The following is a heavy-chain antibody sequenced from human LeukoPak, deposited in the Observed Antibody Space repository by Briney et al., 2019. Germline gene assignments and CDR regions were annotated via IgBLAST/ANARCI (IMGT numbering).Heavy chain of an antibody. CDR3: ARPPDSSDYGAAFDY. CDR2: IYHSGTT. V-gene: IGHV4-38-2*01. Sequence: SETLSLTCAVSGYSISNGYFCGWVRQPPGKGLQWIASIYHSGTTYYNPSLNSRVTISVDRANNQFSLQLTSVTAADTAVYYCARPPDSSDYGAAFDYWGQGVLVSVSS. CDR1: GYSISNGYF. J-gene: IGHJ4*02. D-gene: IGHD4-11*01.